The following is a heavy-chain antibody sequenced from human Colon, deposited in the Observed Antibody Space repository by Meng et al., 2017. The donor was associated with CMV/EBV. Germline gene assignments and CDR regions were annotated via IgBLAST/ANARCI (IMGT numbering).Heavy chain of an antibody. V-gene: IGHV3-23*01. CDR3: ATDRDESSSEWFGYLGD. CDR1: GFTGSGFGFNNYA. J-gene: IGHJ4*02. Sequence: GGSLRLSCAASGFTGSGFGFNNYAMSWVRQAPGKGLEWVAAISGSGDGVYYADSVKGRFAISRDNSRNILYVQMDSLGAEDTAVYYCATDRDESSSEWFGYLGDWGQGTLVTVSS. D-gene: IGHD3-10*01. CDR2: ISGSGDGV.